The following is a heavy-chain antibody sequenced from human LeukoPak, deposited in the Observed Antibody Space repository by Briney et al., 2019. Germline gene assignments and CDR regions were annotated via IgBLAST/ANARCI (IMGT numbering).Heavy chain of an antibody. CDR3: AKVGYDFWSGYHY. V-gene: IGHV3-23*01. D-gene: IGHD3-3*01. Sequence: GGSLRLSCAASGFTFSSYAMSWVRQAPGKGLEWVSAISGSGGSTYYADSVKGRFTISRDNSKNTLYLQMNSLRAEDTAVYYCAKVGYDFWSGYHYWGQRTLVTVSP. CDR1: GFTFSSYA. CDR2: ISGSGGST. J-gene: IGHJ4*02.